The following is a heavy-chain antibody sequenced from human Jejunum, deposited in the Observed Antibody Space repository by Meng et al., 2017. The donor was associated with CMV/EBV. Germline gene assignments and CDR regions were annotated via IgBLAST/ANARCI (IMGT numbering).Heavy chain of an antibody. D-gene: IGHD3-3*01. J-gene: IGHJ4*02. V-gene: IGHV1-46*01. CDR1: FSNYY. Sequence: FSNYYMHWVRQAPGQGLEWMGIINPSGTITRYAQKLQGRVTMTRDTSASTGYMELSSLTSEDTAVYYCTRGRAEGYDFWSRYLLLDYWGQGSLVTVSS. CDR2: INPSGTIT. CDR3: TRGRAEGYDFWSRYLLLDY.